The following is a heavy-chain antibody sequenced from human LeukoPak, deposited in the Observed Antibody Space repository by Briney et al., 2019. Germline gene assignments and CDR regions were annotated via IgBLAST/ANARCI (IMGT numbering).Heavy chain of an antibody. CDR3: ARDRTCYYDSSGYQPYYYYMDV. D-gene: IGHD3-22*01. V-gene: IGHV4-59*01. J-gene: IGHJ6*03. CDR1: GGSISSYY. CDR2: IYYSGST. Sequence: SETLSLTCTVSGGSISSYYWSWIRQPPGRGLEWIGYIYYSGSTNYNPSLKSRVTISVDTSKNQFSLKLSSVTAADTAVYYCARDRTCYYDSSGYQPYYYYMDVWGKGTTVTVSS.